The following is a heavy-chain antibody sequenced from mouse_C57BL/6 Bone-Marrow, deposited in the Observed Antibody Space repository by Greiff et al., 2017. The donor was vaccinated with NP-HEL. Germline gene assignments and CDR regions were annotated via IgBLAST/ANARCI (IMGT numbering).Heavy chain of an antibody. CDR2: ISDGGSYT. D-gene: IGHD2-4*01. CDR3: ARGGGRYDYDPSMDY. V-gene: IGHV5-4*03. J-gene: IGHJ4*01. Sequence: DVKLVESGGGLVKPGGSLKLSCAASGFTFSSYAMSWVRQTPEKRLEWVATISDGGSYTYYPDNVKGRFTISRDNAKNNLYLQMSHLKSEDTAMYYCARGGGRYDYDPSMDYWGQGTSVTVSS. CDR1: GFTFSSYA.